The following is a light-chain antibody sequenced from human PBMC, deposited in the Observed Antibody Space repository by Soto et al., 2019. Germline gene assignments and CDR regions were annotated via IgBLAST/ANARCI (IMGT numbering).Light chain of an antibody. CDR3: QQYDVYST. J-gene: IGKJ1*01. CDR2: KAS. V-gene: IGKV1-5*03. CDR1: QSISGW. Sequence: DIQMTQSPSTLSASVGDRVIITCRASQSISGWLAWYQQKPGIDPKLLIYKASTLQDGVPPRFSGSGFGTEFTLTISRLQPDDCGLYYCQQYDVYSTFGQGTKVEIK.